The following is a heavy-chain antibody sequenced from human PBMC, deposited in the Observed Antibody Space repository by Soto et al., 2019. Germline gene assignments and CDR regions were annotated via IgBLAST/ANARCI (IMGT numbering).Heavy chain of an antibody. CDR1: GFTFSSYG. Sequence: QVQLVESGGGVVQPGRSLRLSCAASGFTFSSYGMHWVRQAPGKGLEWVAVIWYDGSNKYYADSVKGRFTISRDNSKNTLYLQMNSLRAEDTAVYYGARTARYSPYYFDYWGQGTLVTVSS. V-gene: IGHV3-33*01. CDR3: ARTARYSPYYFDY. CDR2: IWYDGSNK. J-gene: IGHJ4*02. D-gene: IGHD5-18*01.